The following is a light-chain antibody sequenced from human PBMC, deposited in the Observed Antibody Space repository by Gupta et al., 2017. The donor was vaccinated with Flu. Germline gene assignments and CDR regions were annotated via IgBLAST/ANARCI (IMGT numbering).Light chain of an antibody. CDR1: SSNIELNY. J-gene: IGLJ2*01. CDR2: DDH. CDR3: GTYDASQSGVD. Sequence: QSVFTQPPSMSATRGQRVTISCAGSSSNIELNYVSWYQQFPGTAPRSLISDDHRRPTGIPERFSGSKSGTSATLGITGLQPGEEAAYCWGTYDASQSGVDFSGGTKLTVL. V-gene: IGLV1-51*01.